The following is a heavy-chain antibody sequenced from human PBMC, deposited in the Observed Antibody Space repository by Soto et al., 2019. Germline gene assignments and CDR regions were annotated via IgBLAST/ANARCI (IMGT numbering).Heavy chain of an antibody. Sequence: QVHLVESGGGVVQPGGSQRLSCAASGFIFRSYGMNWVRQAPGKGLEWVAAVWPNGNKKYYADSVKGRFTISRDNSKSTLFLQMNSLRAEDTALYYCARDVNSGYDRNWYFDIWGRGTLVTVSS. CDR1: GFIFRSYG. CDR3: ARDVNSGYDRNWYFDI. CDR2: VWPNGNKK. D-gene: IGHD5-12*01. J-gene: IGHJ2*01. V-gene: IGHV3-33*08.